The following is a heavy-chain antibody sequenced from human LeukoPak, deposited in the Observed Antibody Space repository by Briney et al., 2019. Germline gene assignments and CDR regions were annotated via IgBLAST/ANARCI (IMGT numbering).Heavy chain of an antibody. CDR3: ARVARHYYGSGKGY. V-gene: IGHV3-30*02. CDR1: GFTFSSYG. Sequence: GGSLRLSCAASGFTFSSYGMHWVRQAPGKGLEWVAFIRYDGSNKYYADSVKGRFTISRDNSKNTLYLQMNSLRAEDTAVYYCARVARHYYGSGKGYWGQGTLVTVSS. CDR2: IRYDGSNK. J-gene: IGHJ4*02. D-gene: IGHD3-10*01.